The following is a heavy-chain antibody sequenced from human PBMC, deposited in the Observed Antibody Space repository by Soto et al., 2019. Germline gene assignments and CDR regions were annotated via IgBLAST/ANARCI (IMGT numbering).Heavy chain of an antibody. J-gene: IGHJ6*02. D-gene: IGHD1-26*01. Sequence: LRLSCAASGFTFSSYGMHWVRQAPGKGLEWVAVISYDGSNKYYADSVKGRFTISRDNSKNTLYLQMNSLRAEDTAVYYCAKVGPYSGSYYPYYYYGMDVWGQGTTVTVSS. V-gene: IGHV3-30*18. CDR2: ISYDGSNK. CDR1: GFTFSSYG. CDR3: AKVGPYSGSYYPYYYYGMDV.